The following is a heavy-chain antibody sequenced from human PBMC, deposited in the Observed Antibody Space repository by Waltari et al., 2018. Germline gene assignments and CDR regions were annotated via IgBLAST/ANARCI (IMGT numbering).Heavy chain of an antibody. CDR3: VGYSYQPYFAY. J-gene: IGHJ4*02. D-gene: IGHD6-13*01. CDR1: GLTFSTYE. CDR2: ISSVGTTI. Sequence: EVQVVESGGGLAQPGGSLRLSCAASGLTFSTYEMNWVRQAPGKGLEWVSYISSVGTTIYDADSVKGRFTTSRDNARNSLFLQMDSLRAEDTAVYYCVGYSYQPYFAYWGQGILVIVSS. V-gene: IGHV3-48*03.